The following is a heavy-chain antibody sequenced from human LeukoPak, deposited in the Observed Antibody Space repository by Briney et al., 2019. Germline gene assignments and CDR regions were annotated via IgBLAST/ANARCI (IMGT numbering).Heavy chain of an antibody. J-gene: IGHJ3*02. CDR2: IYYSGST. CDR1: GGSITSRSNY. V-gene: IGHV4-39*07. CDR3: AKEAPTDYAFDI. D-gene: IGHD3/OR15-3a*01. Sequence: QSSETLSLTCTVSGGSITSRSNYWGWIRQPPGKGLEWIGNIYYSGSTYYNPSLKSRVTISVDTSKKQLSLRLSSVTAADTAVYYCAKEAPTDYAFDIWGQGTMVTVSS.